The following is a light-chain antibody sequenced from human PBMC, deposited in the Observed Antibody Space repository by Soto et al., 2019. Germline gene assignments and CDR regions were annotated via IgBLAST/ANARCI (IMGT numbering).Light chain of an antibody. CDR3: QSYDSSLSGSVV. CDR1: SSSVGTAYD. V-gene: IGLV1-40*01. Sequence: QSVLTQPPSVSGSPGQRVTISCTGSSSSVGTAYDVNWYQHLPGTAPKLLIYGSTHRPSGVADRFSGSQSGTSASLAITGLPAEEAADDYCQSYDSSLSGSVVFGGGTKLTVL. J-gene: IGLJ2*01. CDR2: GST.